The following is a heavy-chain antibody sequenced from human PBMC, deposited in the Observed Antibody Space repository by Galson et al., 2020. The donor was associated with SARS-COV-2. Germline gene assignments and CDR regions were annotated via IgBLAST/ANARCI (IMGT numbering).Heavy chain of an antibody. D-gene: IGHD5-12*01. CDR3: ARVGGYSYESYYYYGMDV. Sequence: PSETLSLTCTVSGASISSYYWSWIRQPPGKGLEWIAYINYSGSTNYNPSLKSRVAISIDTSKNQFSLQLTSVTAADTAIYYCARVGGYSYESYYYYGMDVWGQGTTVTVSS. V-gene: IGHV4-59*01. J-gene: IGHJ6*02. CDR1: GASISSYY. CDR2: INYSGST.